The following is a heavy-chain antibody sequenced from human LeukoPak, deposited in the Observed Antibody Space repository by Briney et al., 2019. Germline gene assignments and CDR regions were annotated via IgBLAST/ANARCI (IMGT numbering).Heavy chain of an antibody. CDR3: ARGRGYCSSTSCSLCFDY. Sequence: GGSLRLSCAASGFTFSSYSMNWVRQAPGKGLEWVSSISSSNSYIHYADSVKGRFTISRDNAKNSLYLQMNSLRAEDTAVYYCARGRGYCSSTSCSLCFDYWGQGTLVTVSS. CDR2: ISSSNSYI. J-gene: IGHJ4*02. D-gene: IGHD2-2*01. CDR1: GFTFSSYS. V-gene: IGHV3-21*01.